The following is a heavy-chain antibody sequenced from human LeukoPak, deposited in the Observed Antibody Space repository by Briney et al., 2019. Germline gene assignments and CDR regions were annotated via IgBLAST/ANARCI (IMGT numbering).Heavy chain of an antibody. CDR2: ISGSGATT. V-gene: IGHV3-23*01. CDR3: ATDYYDRSGAYTVDN. J-gene: IGHJ4*02. D-gene: IGHD3-22*01. CDR1: GFTFRDYA. Sequence: GGSLRLSCVASGFTFRDYALSWVRQAPGKGLEWVSVISGSGATTHYADSVKGRFTISRDNSKNTVYLQMDSLRAEDTAVYYCATDYYDRSGAYTVDNWGQGTLVTVSS.